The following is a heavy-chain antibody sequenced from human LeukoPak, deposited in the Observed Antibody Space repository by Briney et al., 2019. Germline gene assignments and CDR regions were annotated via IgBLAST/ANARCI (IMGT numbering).Heavy chain of an antibody. CDR1: GYRFSNYG. Sequence: ASVKVSCKGSGYRFSNYGITWVRQAPGQGLECMGWISAYNGDTNYAQNFQGRLTMTTDTSTNTAYMELRSLRSDDTAVYYCARVGSPDSENSGWKLFFDYWGQGTLVTVSS. CDR3: ARVGSPDSENSGWKLFFDY. D-gene: IGHD6-19*01. V-gene: IGHV1-18*01. J-gene: IGHJ4*02. CDR2: ISAYNGDT.